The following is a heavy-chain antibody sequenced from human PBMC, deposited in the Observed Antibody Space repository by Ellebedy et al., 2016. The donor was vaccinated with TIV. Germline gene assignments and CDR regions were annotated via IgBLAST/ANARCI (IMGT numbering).Heavy chain of an antibody. V-gene: IGHV1-18*01. J-gene: IGHJ3*02. CDR1: GYTFTSYG. D-gene: IGHD1-1*01. CDR2: ISAYNGNT. CDR3: ARVWDDGVGFDI. Sequence: ASVKVSXXASGYTFTSYGISWVRQAPGQGLEWMGWISAYNGNTNYAQKLQGRVTMTTDTSTSTAYMELSRLRSDDTAVYYCARVWDDGVGFDIWGQGTMVTVSS.